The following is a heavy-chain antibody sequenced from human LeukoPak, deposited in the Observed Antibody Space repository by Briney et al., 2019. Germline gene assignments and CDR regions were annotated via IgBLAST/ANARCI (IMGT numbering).Heavy chain of an antibody. Sequence: GGSLRLSCAASGFTFSSYGMTWVRQAPGKGLEWVSAISGSDYTTYYADSVKGRFTISRDNSKNTLYLQMNSLRAEDTAVYYCAKRAVAAFGDFDYWGQGTLVTVSS. CDR3: AKRAVAAFGDFDY. J-gene: IGHJ4*02. V-gene: IGHV3-23*01. CDR2: ISGSDYTT. D-gene: IGHD6-19*01. CDR1: GFTFSSYG.